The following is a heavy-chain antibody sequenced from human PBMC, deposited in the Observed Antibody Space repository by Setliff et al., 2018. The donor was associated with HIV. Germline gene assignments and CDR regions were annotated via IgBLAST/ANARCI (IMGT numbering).Heavy chain of an antibody. CDR3: ARRVVVVAGTPEWFFDL. CDR2: IIPIFGTA. D-gene: IGHD2-15*01. J-gene: IGHJ2*01. CDR1: GGNFNNYA. V-gene: IGHV1-69*13. Sequence: SVKVSCKASGGNFNNYALSWVRQAPGQGLEWMGGIIPIFGTANYAQKFQGRVTITADESTSTAYMELSSLRSEDTAVYFCARRVVVVAGTPEWFFDLWGRGTLVTVSS.